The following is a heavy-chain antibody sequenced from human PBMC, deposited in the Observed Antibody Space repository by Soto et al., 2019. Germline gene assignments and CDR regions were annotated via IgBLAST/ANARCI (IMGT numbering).Heavy chain of an antibody. Sequence: PSETLSLTCNVSGASLSRYYWSWIRQPPGQGLEWIGRIYATGDTDYKPSLKSRISMSVDMSKKQFSLTLRSVPAADTAIYYCVRDGTKNLRDRFEPWGRGILVTVSS. J-gene: IGHJ5*02. CDR2: IYATGDT. CDR3: VRDGTKNLRDRFEP. D-gene: IGHD1-26*01. CDR1: GASLSRYY. V-gene: IGHV4-4*07.